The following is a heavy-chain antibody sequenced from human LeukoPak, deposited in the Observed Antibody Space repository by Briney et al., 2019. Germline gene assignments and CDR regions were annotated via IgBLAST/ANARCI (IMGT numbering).Heavy chain of an antibody. CDR1: GFTLSTNY. V-gene: IGHV3-66*02. Sequence: GGSLRLSCAASGFTLSTNYMSWVRQAPGKGLEWVSVIYSGGSTYYADSVKGRFTISRDNSKNTLFLQMNSLRAEDTAVYYCARAYYYDSRSAFHIWGQGTMVSVSS. J-gene: IGHJ3*02. D-gene: IGHD3-22*01. CDR2: IYSGGST. CDR3: ARAYYYDSRSAFHI.